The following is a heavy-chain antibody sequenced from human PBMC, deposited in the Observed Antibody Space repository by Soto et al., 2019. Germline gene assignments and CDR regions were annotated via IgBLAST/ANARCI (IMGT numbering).Heavy chain of an antibody. V-gene: IGHV4-4*07. CDR3: ARETGENWTYEAH. Sequence: SETLSLTCTVSGGSINGYYWTWIRQRAGKGLEWIGRITINGNTQKNPSIKSRVTMSIDTSRNHFSLNLQSATAADTALYYCARETGENWTYEAHWGPGTLVTAPQ. J-gene: IGHJ1*01. D-gene: IGHD1-7*01. CDR2: ITINGNT. CDR1: GGSINGYY.